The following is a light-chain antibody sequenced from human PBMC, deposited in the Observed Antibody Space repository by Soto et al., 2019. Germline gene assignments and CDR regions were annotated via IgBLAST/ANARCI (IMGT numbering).Light chain of an antibody. CDR1: SSDVGGYNY. Sequence: QSALTQPRSVSGSPGQSVTISCTGTSSDVGGYNYVSWYQQRPGKAPKLMIYDVSERPSGVPDRFSGSKSGNTASLTISGLQADDEGDYFCCSYTGRYSWVFGGGTMLTVL. V-gene: IGLV2-11*01. J-gene: IGLJ3*02. CDR3: CSYTGRYSWV. CDR2: DVS.